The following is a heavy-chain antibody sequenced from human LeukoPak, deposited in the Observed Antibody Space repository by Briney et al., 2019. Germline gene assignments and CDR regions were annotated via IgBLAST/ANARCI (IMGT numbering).Heavy chain of an antibody. D-gene: IGHD2-2*01. Sequence: PSETLSLTCTVSGGSISSYYWSWIRQPPGKGLEWIGYIYYSGSTNYNPSLKSRVTISVDTSKNQFSLKLSSVTAEDTAVYYCASRVVPAAPYNWFDPWGQGTLVTVSS. CDR1: GGSISSYY. J-gene: IGHJ5*02. V-gene: IGHV4-59*01. CDR3: ASRVVPAAPYNWFDP. CDR2: IYYSGST.